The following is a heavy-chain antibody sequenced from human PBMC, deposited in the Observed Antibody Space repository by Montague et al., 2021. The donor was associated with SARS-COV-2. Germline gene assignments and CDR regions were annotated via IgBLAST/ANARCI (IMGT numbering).Heavy chain of an antibody. CDR1: GGSISSGTYY. Sequence: TLSLTCTVSGGSISSGTYYWSWIRQHPGKGLEWIGYIYYSGSTYYNPSLKSRVTISVDTSKNQFSLKLSSVTAADTAVYYCARFYRVLPAASFDYWGQGTLVTVSS. CDR3: ARFYRVLPAASFDY. D-gene: IGHD2-2*01. CDR2: IYYSGST. J-gene: IGHJ4*02. V-gene: IGHV4-31*03.